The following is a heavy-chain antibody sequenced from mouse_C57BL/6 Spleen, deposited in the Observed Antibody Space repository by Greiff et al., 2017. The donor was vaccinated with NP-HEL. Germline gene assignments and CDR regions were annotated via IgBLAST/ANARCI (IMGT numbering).Heavy chain of an antibody. Sequence: EVHLVESEGGLVQPGSSMKLSCTASGFTFSDYYMAWVRQVPEKGLEWVANINYDGSSTYYLDSLKSRFIISRDNAKNILYLQMSSLKSEDTATYYCAREDWDDWYFDVWGTGTTVTVSS. CDR2: INYDGSST. CDR1: GFTFSDYY. J-gene: IGHJ1*03. CDR3: AREDWDDWYFDV. D-gene: IGHD4-1*01. V-gene: IGHV5-16*01.